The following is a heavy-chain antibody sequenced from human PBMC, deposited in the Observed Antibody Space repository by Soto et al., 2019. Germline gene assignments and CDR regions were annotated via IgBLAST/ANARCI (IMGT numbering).Heavy chain of an antibody. CDR1: GFTFDDYA. D-gene: IGHD3-9*01. Sequence: GGSLRLSCAASGFTFDDYAMHWVRQAPGKGLEWVSGISWNSGSIGYADSVKGRFTISRDNAKNSLYLQMNSLRAEDTALYYCAKVGRPYYDILTGYDYRGQGTLVTVSS. J-gene: IGHJ4*02. V-gene: IGHV3-9*01. CDR3: AKVGRPYYDILTGYDY. CDR2: ISWNSGSI.